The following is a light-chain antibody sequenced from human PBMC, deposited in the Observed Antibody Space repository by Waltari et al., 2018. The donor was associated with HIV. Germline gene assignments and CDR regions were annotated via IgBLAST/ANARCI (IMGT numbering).Light chain of an antibody. CDR3: SSYTDSDSLL. CDR1: PTHIGIYDL. J-gene: IGLJ2*01. V-gene: IGLV2-14*01. Sequence: QSALTQPASVSGSPGQSITISCTGDPTHIGIYDLVSWYQKYPDKAPRLIMYGVNTRPSGISNRFSGSKSGNTASLTISALQGDDEADYYCSSYTDSDSLLFGGGTKLTVL. CDR2: GVN.